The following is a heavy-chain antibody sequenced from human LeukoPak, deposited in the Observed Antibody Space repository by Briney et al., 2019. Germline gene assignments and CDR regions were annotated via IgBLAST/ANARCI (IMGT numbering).Heavy chain of an antibody. J-gene: IGHJ4*02. CDR3: ARGLEMATITPFDY. CDR2: ISSSSSYI. V-gene: IGHV3-21*01. Sequence: GGSLRLSCAASGFTFSSYSMNWVRQAPGKGLEWVSSISSSSSYIYYADSVKGRFTISRDNAKNSLYLQMNSLRAEDTAVYYCARGLEMATITPFDYWGQGTLVTVSS. D-gene: IGHD5-24*01. CDR1: GFTFSSYS.